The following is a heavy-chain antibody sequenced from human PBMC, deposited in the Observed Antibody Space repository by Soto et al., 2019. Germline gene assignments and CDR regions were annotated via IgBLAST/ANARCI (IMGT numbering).Heavy chain of an antibody. V-gene: IGHV1-46*01. CDR2: INPSGGST. D-gene: IGHD2-21*02. Sequence: ASVKVSCKASGYTFTNYYMHWVRQAPGQGLEWMGIINPSGGSTSYAQKFQGRVAMTRDTSTSRVYMELSSLRSEDTAVYYCARGVTYYYYGMGVWGQGTTVTVSS. CDR1: GYTFTNYY. CDR3: ARGVTYYYYGMGV. J-gene: IGHJ6*02.